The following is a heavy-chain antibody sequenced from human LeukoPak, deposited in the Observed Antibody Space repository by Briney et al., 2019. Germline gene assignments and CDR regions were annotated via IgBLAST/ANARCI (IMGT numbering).Heavy chain of an antibody. CDR3: ARDRGSSGRLGRFDN. Sequence: GGSLRLSCAAFGFTLSTYWMTWVRQAPGKGLEWVANIKQDGSEKYYVDSVKGRFTISRDNAKKLLYLQMNSLRVEDTAVYYCARDRGSSGRLGRFDNWGQGTLVTVSP. D-gene: IGHD6-19*01. CDR2: IKQDGSEK. CDR1: GFTLSTYW. J-gene: IGHJ4*02. V-gene: IGHV3-7*01.